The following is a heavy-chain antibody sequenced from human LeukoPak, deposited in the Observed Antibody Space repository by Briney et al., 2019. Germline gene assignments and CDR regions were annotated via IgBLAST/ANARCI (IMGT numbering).Heavy chain of an antibody. V-gene: IGHV4-38-2*01. CDR1: GYSISSGCN. D-gene: IGHD2-15*01. J-gene: IGHJ3*02. CDR3: ASLVVGYRDAFDI. CDR2: LYHSGST. Sequence: SETLSLTCAVSGYSISSGCNWGWIRQPPGKGLGWIGSLYHSGSTYYNPSLKSRVTISVDTSKNQFSLKLSSVTAADTAVYYCASLVVGYRDAFDIWGQGTMVTVSS.